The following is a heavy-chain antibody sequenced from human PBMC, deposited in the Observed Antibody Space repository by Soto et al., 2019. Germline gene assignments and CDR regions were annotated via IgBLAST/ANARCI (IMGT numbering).Heavy chain of an antibody. J-gene: IGHJ3*02. CDR3: ARVLHDTGAYPAFDI. V-gene: IGHV4-59*01. CDR1: GGSISGYY. Sequence: QVQLQESGPGLVKPSETLSLTCSVSGGSISGYYWSWIRQPPGKGLEWIGYIYYYSGSTDYNPSLKRRVTISVDTSRNHFSLELTSVIAADTAVYYGARVLHDTGAYPAFDIWGQGTMVTVSS. D-gene: IGHD3-22*01. CDR2: IYYYSGST.